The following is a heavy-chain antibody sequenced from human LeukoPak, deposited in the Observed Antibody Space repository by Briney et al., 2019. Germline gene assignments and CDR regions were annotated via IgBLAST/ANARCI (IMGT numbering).Heavy chain of an antibody. D-gene: IGHD1-1*01. CDR3: ARGWYNWNDEYWFDP. V-gene: IGHV4-59*01. J-gene: IGHJ5*02. CDR1: GGSISSYY. CDR2: IYYSGST. Sequence: SETLSLTCTASGGSISSYYWSWIRQPPGKGLEWIGYIYYSGSTNYNPSLKSRVTISVDTSKNQFSLKLSSVTAAGTAVYYCARGWYNWNDEYWFDPWGQGTLVTVSS.